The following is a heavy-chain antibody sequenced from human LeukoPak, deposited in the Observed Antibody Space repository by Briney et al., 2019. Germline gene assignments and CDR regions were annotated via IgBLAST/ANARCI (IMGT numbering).Heavy chain of an antibody. J-gene: IGHJ4*02. CDR1: GGSISSGGYY. V-gene: IGHV4-31*03. Sequence: SQTLSLTCTVSGGSISSGGYYWSWIRQHPGKGLEWIGYIYYSGSTYYNPSLKSRVTISVDTSKNQFSLKLNSVTAADTAVYYCARAPREGYCSSTSCLYFDYWGQGTLVTVSS. D-gene: IGHD2-2*01. CDR2: IYYSGST. CDR3: ARAPREGYCSSTSCLYFDY.